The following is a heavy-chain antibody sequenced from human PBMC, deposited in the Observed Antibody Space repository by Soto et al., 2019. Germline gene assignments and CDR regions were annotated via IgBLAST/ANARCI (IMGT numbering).Heavy chain of an antibody. CDR3: ARDYSSSSYDAFDI. J-gene: IGHJ3*02. D-gene: IGHD6-13*01. Sequence: GASVKVSCKASGDTFTSYDINWVRQATGQGLEWMGWMNPNSGNTGYAQKFQGRVTMSRNTSISTAYMELSSLRSEDTAVYYCARDYSSSSYDAFDIWGQGTMVTVSS. CDR1: GDTFTSYD. V-gene: IGHV1-8*01. CDR2: MNPNSGNT.